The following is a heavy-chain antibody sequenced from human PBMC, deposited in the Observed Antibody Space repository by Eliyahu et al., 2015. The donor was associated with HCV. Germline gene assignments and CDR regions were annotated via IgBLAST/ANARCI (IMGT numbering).Heavy chain of an antibody. CDR1: GFTFSVYG. J-gene: IGHJ4*02. CDR2: IWYDGNNK. V-gene: IGHV3-33*01. Sequence: SGFTFSVYGMHWVRQAPGKGLEWVAVIWYDGNNKYYADSVKGRFTISRDNSKNTLYLQMNSLRAEDTAVYYCARGRGYNYGYDDYWGQGTLVTVSS. CDR3: ARGRGYNYGYDDY. D-gene: IGHD5-18*01.